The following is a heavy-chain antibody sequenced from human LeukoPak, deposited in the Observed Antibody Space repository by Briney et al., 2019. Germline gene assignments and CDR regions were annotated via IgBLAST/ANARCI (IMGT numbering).Heavy chain of an antibody. CDR3: AKGLTMIDY. V-gene: IGHV1-46*01. Sequence: ASVKVSCKSSGYTFTRYYIHWVRQAPGQGLEWMGIINPSGGNTTYAQKFQGRVTLTRDTSTSKVYMDLNSLRSEDTAVYYCAKGLTMIDYWGQGTLVTVSS. D-gene: IGHD4/OR15-4a*01. CDR2: INPSGGNT. CDR1: GYTFTRYY. J-gene: IGHJ4*02.